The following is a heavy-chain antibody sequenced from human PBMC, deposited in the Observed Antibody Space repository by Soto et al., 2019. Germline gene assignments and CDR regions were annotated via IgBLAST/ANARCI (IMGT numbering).Heavy chain of an antibody. CDR1: GFTFSNHW. CDR3: ARGPAYCRSTSCYLCCYYYMDV. Sequence: EVQVVESGGGLVQPGGSLRLSCAASGFTFSNHWMTWVRQAPGKGLEWVANIKQDGSEKYYVNSVKGRFTLSADNAKNSLYLQMNRLIAEDTNVYYCARGPAYCRSTSCYLCCYYYMDVWGKGTTVTVSS. V-gene: IGHV3-7*01. D-gene: IGHD2-2*01. J-gene: IGHJ6*03. CDR2: IKQDGSEK.